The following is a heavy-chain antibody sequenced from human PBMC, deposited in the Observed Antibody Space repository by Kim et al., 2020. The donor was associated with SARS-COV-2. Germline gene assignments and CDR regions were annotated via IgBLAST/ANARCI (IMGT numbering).Heavy chain of an antibody. CDR3: ARSYSSGWSKFDP. J-gene: IGHJ5*02. CDR2: LYYSGIT. CDR1: GGSISSSGYY. Sequence: SETLSLTSTVSGGSISSSGYYWGWIRQPPGKGLEWIGTLYYSGITYHNPSLKSRVTISEDSSKRQCSLKLSSVTAADTAVYYCARSYSSGWSKFDPWGQGTLVTVSS. D-gene: IGHD6-19*01. V-gene: IGHV4-39*01.